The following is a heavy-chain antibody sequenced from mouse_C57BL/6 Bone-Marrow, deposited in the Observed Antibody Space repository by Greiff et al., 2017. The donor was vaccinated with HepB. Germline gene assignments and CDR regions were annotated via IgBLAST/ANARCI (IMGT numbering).Heavy chain of an antibody. CDR1: GFTFSDYG. CDR2: ISSGSSTI. J-gene: IGHJ1*03. V-gene: IGHV5-17*01. CDR3: ARDYGSFYWYFDV. D-gene: IGHD1-1*01. Sequence: EVMLVESGGGLVKPGGSLKISCAASGFTFSDYGMHWVRQAPEKGLEWVAYISSGSSTIYYADTVKGRFTISRDNAKNTLFLQMTSLRSEDTAMYYCARDYGSFYWYFDVWGTGTTVTVSS.